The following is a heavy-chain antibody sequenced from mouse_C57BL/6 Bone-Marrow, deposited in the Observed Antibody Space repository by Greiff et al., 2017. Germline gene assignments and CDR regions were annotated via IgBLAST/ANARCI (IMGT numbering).Heavy chain of an antibody. Sequence: EVHLVESGGGLVKPGGSLTLSCAASGFTFSDSGMHWVRQAPEKGLEWVAYISSGSSTIYYADTVKGRFTISRDNAKNTLFLQMTSLRSEDTAMYYCARNYYGSSRDYWGQGTTLTVSS. J-gene: IGHJ2*01. CDR2: ISSGSSTI. CDR1: GFTFSDSG. D-gene: IGHD1-1*01. V-gene: IGHV5-17*01. CDR3: ARNYYGSSRDY.